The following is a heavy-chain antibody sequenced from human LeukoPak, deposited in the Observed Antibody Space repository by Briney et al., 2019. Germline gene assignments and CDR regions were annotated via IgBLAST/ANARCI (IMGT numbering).Heavy chain of an antibody. CDR1: GFTFSISP. CDR3: ATLAANIFDY. Sequence: GGSLRLSCAASGFTFSISPMCWVLQAPGKGLEWVSAISGSGSSTYYAGSVRGRFTTSRDNSKRTVYLQMNSLRVEDTAVYYCATLAANIFDYWGQGTLVTASS. D-gene: IGHD6-25*01. CDR2: ISGSGSST. V-gene: IGHV3-23*01. J-gene: IGHJ4*02.